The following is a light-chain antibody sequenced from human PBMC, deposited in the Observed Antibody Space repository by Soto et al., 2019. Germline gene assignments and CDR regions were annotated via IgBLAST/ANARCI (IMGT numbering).Light chain of an antibody. CDR3: PQYGSSPRT. V-gene: IGKV3-20*01. CDR1: QSVSSS. J-gene: IGKJ1*01. CDR2: GAS. Sequence: EIVMTQTPAPMSVSPGERATLSCRASQSVSSSLAWYQQKPGQAPRLLIYGASSRATGIPDRFSGSGSGTDFILTLCRLEPEDFAVYYCPQYGSSPRTFGQGTKVDIK.